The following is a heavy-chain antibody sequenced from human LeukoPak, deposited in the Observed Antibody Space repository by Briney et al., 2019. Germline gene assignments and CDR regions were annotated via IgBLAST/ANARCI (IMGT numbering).Heavy chain of an antibody. D-gene: IGHD1-14*01. CDR2: ISSSSSYI. CDR3: ARDFGFGIGY. V-gene: IGHV3-21*01. CDR1: GFTFSSYS. Sequence: TGGSLRLSCAASGFTFSSYSMNWVRQAPGKGLEWVSSISSSSSYIYYADSVKGRFTISRDNAKNSLYLQMNSLRAEDTAVYYCARDFGFGIGYWGQGTLVTVSS. J-gene: IGHJ4*02.